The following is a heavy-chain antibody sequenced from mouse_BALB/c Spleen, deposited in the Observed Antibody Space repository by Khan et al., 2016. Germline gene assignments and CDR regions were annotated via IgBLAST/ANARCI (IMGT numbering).Heavy chain of an antibody. V-gene: IGHV3-2*02. CDR2: IIYSGST. Sequence: EVQLQESGPGLMKPSQSLSLTCTGTGYSITSDYAWNWIRQFPGNKLEWMGYIIYSGSTTYTPSLKSRISITRDTSKNQFFLQLNSVTIEDTATYYCASDGPNYAMDYWGQGTSVTVSS. J-gene: IGHJ4*01. CDR1: GYSITSDYA. D-gene: IGHD2-3*01. CDR3: ASDGPNYAMDY.